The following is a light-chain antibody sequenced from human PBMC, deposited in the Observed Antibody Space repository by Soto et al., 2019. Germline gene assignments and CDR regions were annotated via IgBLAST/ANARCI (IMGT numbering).Light chain of an antibody. J-gene: IGKJ5*01. CDR1: QGISSY. V-gene: IGKV1-9*01. CDR2: AAS. Sequence: DIQLTQSPSFLSASVGDRVTITCRASQGISSYLAWYQQKPGKAPKFLIYAASTLQSGVPSRFSGSGSETEFTLTISSLQPEDFATYYCQGLNDYPITFGQGTRLEIK. CDR3: QGLNDYPIT.